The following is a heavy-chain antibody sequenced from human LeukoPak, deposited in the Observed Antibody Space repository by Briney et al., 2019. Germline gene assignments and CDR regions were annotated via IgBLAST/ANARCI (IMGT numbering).Heavy chain of an antibody. J-gene: IGHJ4*02. CDR2: ISSSSSTI. Sequence: AGGSLRLSCAASGFTFSSYSMNWVRQAPGKGLEWVSYISSSSSTIYYADSVKGRFTISRDNAKNSLYLQMNSLRAEDTAVYYCARDPGVLRYFDWPAGLDYWGQGTLVTVSS. D-gene: IGHD3-9*01. CDR3: ARDPGVLRYFDWPAGLDY. CDR1: GFTFSSYS. V-gene: IGHV3-48*04.